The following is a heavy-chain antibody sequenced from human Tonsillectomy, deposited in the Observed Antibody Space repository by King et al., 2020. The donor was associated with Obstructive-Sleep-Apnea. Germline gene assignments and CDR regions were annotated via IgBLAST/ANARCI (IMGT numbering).Heavy chain of an antibody. CDR3: ARGAIGTSWFWDY. CDR2: ISYSGNT. CDR1: GGSISSHY. J-gene: IGHJ4*02. D-gene: IGHD6-13*01. V-gene: IGHV4-59*11. Sequence: VQLQESGPGLVKPSETLSLTCTVSGGSISSHYWTWIRQPPEKGLEWIGYISYSGNTNYNPSLTIRVTISVDTSKNQFSLKLSSVTAADTAVYYCARGAIGTSWFWDYWGQGTLVTVSS.